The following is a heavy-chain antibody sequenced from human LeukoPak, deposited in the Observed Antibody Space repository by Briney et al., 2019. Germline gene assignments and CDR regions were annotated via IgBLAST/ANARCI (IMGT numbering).Heavy chain of an antibody. V-gene: IGHV4-59*12. Sequence: PSETLSLTCTVSGGSISSYYWSWVRQPPGKGLEWIGYIYYSGSTNYNPSLKSRVTISVDTSNNQFSLKLSCVTAADTAGYYCARECSIYCSSTSCYFVSGWFDRWGQGTLVTVSS. D-gene: IGHD2-2*01. CDR1: GGSISSYY. CDR2: IYYSGST. J-gene: IGHJ5*02. CDR3: ARECSIYCSSTSCYFVSGWFDR.